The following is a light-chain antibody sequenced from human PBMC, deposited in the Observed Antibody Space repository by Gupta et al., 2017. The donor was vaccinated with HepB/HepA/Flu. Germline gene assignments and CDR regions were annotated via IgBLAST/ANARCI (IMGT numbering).Light chain of an antibody. Sequence: VLTQSPDTLSLSPGERATLSCRASQSVNKYLAWYQHKPGQAPRLLIYDASNRATGIPARFSGGGYGTDFTLTISSLEPEDFAVYYCQQRQYWPPVTFGQGTRLEIK. J-gene: IGKJ5*01. CDR1: QSVNKY. CDR2: DAS. V-gene: IGKV3-11*01. CDR3: QQRQYWPPVT.